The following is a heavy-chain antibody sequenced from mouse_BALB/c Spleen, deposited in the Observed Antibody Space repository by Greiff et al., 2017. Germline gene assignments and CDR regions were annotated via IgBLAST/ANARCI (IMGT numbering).Heavy chain of an antibody. D-gene: IGHD1-1*01. CDR2: ISYSGST. V-gene: IGHV3-2*02. J-gene: IGHJ4*01. CDR3: ATYYYGSSHYYAMDY. CDR1: GYSITSDYA. Sequence: EVQGVESGPGLVKPSQSLSLTCTVTGYSITSDYAWNWIRQFPGNKLEWMGYISYSGSTSYNPSLKSRISITRDTSKNQFFLQLNSVTTEDTATYYCATYYYGSSHYYAMDYWGQGTSVTVSS.